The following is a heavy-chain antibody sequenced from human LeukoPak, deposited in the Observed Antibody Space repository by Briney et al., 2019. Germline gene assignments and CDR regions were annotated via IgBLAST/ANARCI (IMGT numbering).Heavy chain of an antibody. CDR3: VREYYDNGVYQKRYFQH. Sequence: GGSLRLSCAASGFTFSSYAMNWVRQAPGKGLEWVSTVTGTGSSTYHADSVKGRFTISRDNSKNTLYLQMNSLRVEDTAIYYCVREYYDNGVYQKRYFQHWGQGTLVTVSS. D-gene: IGHD3-22*01. CDR1: GFTFSSYA. CDR2: VTGTGSST. V-gene: IGHV3-23*01. J-gene: IGHJ1*01.